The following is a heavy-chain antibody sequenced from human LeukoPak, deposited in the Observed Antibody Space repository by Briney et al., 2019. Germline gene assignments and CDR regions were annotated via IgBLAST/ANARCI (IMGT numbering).Heavy chain of an antibody. CDR3: AREGYDSSGYYSNIDY. Sequence: SETLSLTCTVSGVSVSTTSYYWSWIRQPPGKGLEWIGYIYNSGSVNYNPSLKSRVTISVDTSKNQFSLKLSSVTAADTAVYYCAREGYDSSGYYSNIDYWGQGTLVTVSS. V-gene: IGHV4-61*01. CDR1: GVSVSTTSYY. D-gene: IGHD3-22*01. J-gene: IGHJ4*02. CDR2: IYNSGSV.